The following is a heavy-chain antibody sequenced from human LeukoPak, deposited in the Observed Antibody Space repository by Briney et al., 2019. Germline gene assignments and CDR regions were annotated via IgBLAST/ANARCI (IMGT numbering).Heavy chain of an antibody. Sequence: ASVKVSCKASGYIFTSYAIHWERQAPGQGLEWMGWINAGNSNTKYSQKLQGRVTITRDTSASAAYMELSSLRSEDTAVYYCARGKRNSDYDYFDYWGQGTLVTVSS. V-gene: IGHV1-3*01. CDR2: INAGNSNT. D-gene: IGHD5-12*01. CDR1: GYIFTSYA. CDR3: ARGKRNSDYDYFDY. J-gene: IGHJ4*02.